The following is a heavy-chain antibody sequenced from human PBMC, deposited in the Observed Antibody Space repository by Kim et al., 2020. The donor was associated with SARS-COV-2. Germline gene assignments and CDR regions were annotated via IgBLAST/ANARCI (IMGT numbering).Heavy chain of an antibody. CDR2: IIPIFGTA. CDR3: ARGGQLVRYYYYYGMDV. CDR1: GGTFSSYA. D-gene: IGHD6-6*01. V-gene: IGHV1-69*13. J-gene: IGHJ6*02. Sequence: SVKVSCKASGGTFSSYAISWVRQAPGQGLEWMGGIIPIFGTANYAQKFQGRVTITADESTSTAYMELSSLRSEDTAVYYCARGGQLVRYYYYYGMDVWGQGTTVTVSS.